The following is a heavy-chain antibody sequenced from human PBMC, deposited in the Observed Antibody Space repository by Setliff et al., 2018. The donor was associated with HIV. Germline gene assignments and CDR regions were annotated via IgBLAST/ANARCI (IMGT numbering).Heavy chain of an antibody. Sequence: SETLSLTCTVPGASITTHYWSWIRQPPGKGLEWIGCISHSGNTNFNPSLNSRVTISLDTSKNQFSLRLTSLTAADTAIYYCARSTVGAGASFPWGRGILVTVSS. CDR2: ISHSGNT. D-gene: IGHD1-26*01. V-gene: IGHV4-59*11. J-gene: IGHJ5*02. CDR3: ARSTVGAGASFP. CDR1: GASITTHY.